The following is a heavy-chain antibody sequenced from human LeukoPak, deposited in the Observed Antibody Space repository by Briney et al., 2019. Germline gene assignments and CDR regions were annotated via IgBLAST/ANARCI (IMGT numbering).Heavy chain of an antibody. J-gene: IGHJ5*02. CDR3: QYGSGSYYNIPDNWFDP. V-gene: IGHV3-48*01. Sequence: GGSLRLSCAASGFTFSSYSMNWVRQAPGKGLEWVSYISSSSSTIYYADSVKGRFTISRDNAKNSLYPQMNSLRAEDTAVYYCQYGSGSYYNIPDNWFDPWGQGTLVTVSS. CDR2: ISSSSSTI. CDR1: GFTFSSYS. D-gene: IGHD3-10*01.